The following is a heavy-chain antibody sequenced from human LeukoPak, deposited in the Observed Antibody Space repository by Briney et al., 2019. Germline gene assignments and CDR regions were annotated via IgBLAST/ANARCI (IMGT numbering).Heavy chain of an antibody. D-gene: IGHD4-17*01. CDR1: GYSFTSYW. CDR3: ARHVGATVTPSWFDP. J-gene: IGHJ5*02. Sequence: GASLQISCKGSGYSFTSYWIGWVRQLPGKGLEWMGIIYPGDSDTRYSPSFQGQVTISADKSISTAYLQWSSLRASDTAMYYCARHVGATVTPSWFDPWGQGTLVTVSS. CDR2: IYPGDSDT. V-gene: IGHV5-51*01.